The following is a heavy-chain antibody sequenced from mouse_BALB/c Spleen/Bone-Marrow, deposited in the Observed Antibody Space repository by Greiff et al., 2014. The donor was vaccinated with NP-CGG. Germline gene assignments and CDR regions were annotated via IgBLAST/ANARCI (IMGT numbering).Heavy chain of an antibody. V-gene: IGHV1-82*01. CDR1: GYAFSSSW. Sequence: QVQLKESGPELVKPGASVKISCKASGYAFSSSWMNWAKQRPGQGLEWIGRIYPGDGDTNYNGKFKGKATLTADKSSSTAYMQLSSLTSVDSAVYFCARFSTVYYFDYWGQGTTLTVSS. D-gene: IGHD4-1*02. CDR3: ARFSTVYYFDY. J-gene: IGHJ2*01. CDR2: IYPGDGDT.